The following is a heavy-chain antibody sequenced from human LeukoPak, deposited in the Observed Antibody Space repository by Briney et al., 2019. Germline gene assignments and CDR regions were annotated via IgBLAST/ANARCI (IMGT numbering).Heavy chain of an antibody. CDR1: GGSFSGYY. CDR2: INHSGST. V-gene: IGHV4-34*01. J-gene: IGHJ4*02. D-gene: IGHD3-22*01. CDR3: ARRCHYYDSSGYIAYSYFDY. Sequence: SETLSLTCGVYGGSFSGYYWSWIRQPPGKGLEWIGEINHSGSTNYNPSLKSRVTISVDTSKNQFSLKLSSVTAADTAVYYCARRCHYYDSSGYIAYSYFDYWGQGTLVTVSS.